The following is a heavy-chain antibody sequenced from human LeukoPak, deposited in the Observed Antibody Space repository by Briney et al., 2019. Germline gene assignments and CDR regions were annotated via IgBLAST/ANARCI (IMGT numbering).Heavy chain of an antibody. J-gene: IGHJ4*02. CDR2: ISAYNGNT. V-gene: IGHV1-18*01. CDR3: ARDSGHYDSSGYSMD. Sequence: GASVKVSCKASGYTFTSYGISWVRQAPGQGLEWMGWISAYNGNTNYAQKLQGRVTMTTDTSTSTAYMELRSLRSDDTAVYYCARDSGHYDSSGYSMDRGQGTLVTVSS. D-gene: IGHD3-22*01. CDR1: GYTFTSYG.